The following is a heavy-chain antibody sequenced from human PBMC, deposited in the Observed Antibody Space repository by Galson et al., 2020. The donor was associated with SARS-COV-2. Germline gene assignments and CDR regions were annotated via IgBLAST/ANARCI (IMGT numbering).Heavy chain of an antibody. J-gene: IGHJ6*02. CDR3: ARDKVATMRDSYYYYGMDV. CDR1: GFTFSDYY. V-gene: IGHV3-11*01. D-gene: IGHD5-12*01. CDR2: ISSSGSTI. Sequence: GGSLRLSCAASGFTFSDYYMSWIRQAPGKGLEWVSYISSSGSTIYYADSVKGRFTISRDNAKNSLYLQMNSLRAEDTAVYYCARDKVATMRDSYYYYGMDVWGQGTTVTVSS.